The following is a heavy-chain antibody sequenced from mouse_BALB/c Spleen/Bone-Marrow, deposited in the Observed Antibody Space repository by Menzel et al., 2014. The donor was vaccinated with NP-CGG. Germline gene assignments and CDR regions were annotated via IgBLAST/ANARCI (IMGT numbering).Heavy chain of an antibody. CDR3: AREGYGNSYAMDY. Sequence: VKLQESGAELVMPGASVKMSCKASGYTFTDYWMHWVKQRPGQGLEWIGAIDTSDSYTSYNQKFKGKATLTVDESSSTAYMQLSSLTSEDSAVYYCAREGYGNSYAMDYWGQGTSVTVSS. CDR1: GYTFTDYW. CDR2: IDTSDSYT. V-gene: IGHV1-69*01. D-gene: IGHD2-1*01. J-gene: IGHJ4*01.